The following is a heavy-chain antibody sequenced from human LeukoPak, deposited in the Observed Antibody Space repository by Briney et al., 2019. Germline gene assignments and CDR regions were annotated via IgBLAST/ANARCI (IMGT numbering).Heavy chain of an antibody. CDR3: ARARSPSSGYLLRDHNWFDP. Sequence: SVKVSCKASGGTFNSYAISWVRQAPGQGLEWMGGIIPIFGTANYAQKVQGRVTITTDESTTTAYMELSSLGSEDTAVYYCARARSPSSGYLLRDHNWFDPWGQGTLVTVSS. CDR2: IIPIFGTA. D-gene: IGHD3-22*01. CDR1: GGTFNSYA. V-gene: IGHV1-69*05. J-gene: IGHJ5*02.